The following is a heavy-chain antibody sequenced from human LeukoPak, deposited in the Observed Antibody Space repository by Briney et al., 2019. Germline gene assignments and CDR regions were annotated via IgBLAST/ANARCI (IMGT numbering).Heavy chain of an antibody. CDR2: ISSSSSYI. V-gene: IGHV3-21*01. J-gene: IGHJ4*02. D-gene: IGHD3-16*01. CDR3: ARVLIDSMKGPFGN. CDR1: GFTFSSYT. Sequence: PGGSLRLSCAASGFTFSSYTMNWVRQAPGKGLEWVSSISSSSSYIYYADSVKGRFTISRDTAKNSLYLKMNSMRAEDTAVYYGARVLIDSMKGPFGNWGQGTLVTVSS.